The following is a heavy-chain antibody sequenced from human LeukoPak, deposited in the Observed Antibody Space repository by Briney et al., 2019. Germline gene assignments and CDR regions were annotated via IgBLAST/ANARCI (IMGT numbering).Heavy chain of an antibody. CDR3: ARIVGATMGDDY. V-gene: IGHV3-33*01. J-gene: IGHJ4*02. CDR2: IWYDGSNK. CDR1: GFTFSNHG. D-gene: IGHD1-26*01. Sequence: GGSLRLSCAASGFTFSNHGMHWARQAPGKGLEWVAVIWYDGSNKYYADSVKGRFTISRDNSRNTLYLQMDSLRAEDTAVYYRARIVGATMGDDYWGQGTLVTVSS.